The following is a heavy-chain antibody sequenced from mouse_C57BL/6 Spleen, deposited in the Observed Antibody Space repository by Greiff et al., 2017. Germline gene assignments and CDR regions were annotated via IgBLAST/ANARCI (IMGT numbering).Heavy chain of an antibody. D-gene: IGHD1-1*01. CDR3: ASEDGSSSFAY. J-gene: IGHJ3*01. V-gene: IGHV2-6*01. CDR2: IWGVGST. CDR1: GFSLTSYG. Sequence: VQLKESGPGLVAPSPCLSITCTVSGFSLTSYGVDWVRQSPGKGLEWLGVIWGVGSTNYNSALKSRRNISKDNSKSQVFLKRNSLQTDDTAMEYGASEDGSSSFAYWGQGTLVTVSA.